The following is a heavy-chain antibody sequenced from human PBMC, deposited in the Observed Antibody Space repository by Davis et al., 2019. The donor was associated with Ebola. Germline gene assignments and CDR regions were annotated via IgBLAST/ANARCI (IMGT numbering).Heavy chain of an antibody. J-gene: IGHJ4*02. CDR2: ISGRGITT. CDR3: AKVPGGSSWTYYFDS. V-gene: IGHV3-23*01. Sequence: GGSLRLSCVASGFTFSTYAMSWVRQAPGKGLESVSGISGRGITTYYADSVKGRFTISRDTSKNTLYLHMNSLRAEDTAVYYCAKVPGGSSWTYYFDSWGQGALVTVSS. D-gene: IGHD6-13*01. CDR1: GFTFSTYA.